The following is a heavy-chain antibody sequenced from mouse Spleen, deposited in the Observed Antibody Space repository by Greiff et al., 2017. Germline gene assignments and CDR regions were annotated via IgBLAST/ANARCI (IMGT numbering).Heavy chain of an antibody. D-gene: IGHD4-1*01. V-gene: IGHV1-15*01. CDR1: GYTFTDYE. J-gene: IGHJ1*03. CDR3: TRRNWDWYFDV. CDR2: IDPETGGT. Sequence: VQLQQSGAELVRPGASVTLSCKASGYTFTDYEMHWVKQTPVHGLEWIGAIDPETGGTAYNQKFKGKAILTADISSSTAYMELRSLTSEDSAVYYCTRRNWDWYFDVWGTGTTVTVSS.